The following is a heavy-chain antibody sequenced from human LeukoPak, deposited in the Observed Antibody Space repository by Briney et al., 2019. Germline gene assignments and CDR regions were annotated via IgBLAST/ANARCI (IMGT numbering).Heavy chain of an antibody. CDR3: ASRDIAVVPAAPFDY. CDR2: IIPIFGTA. V-gene: IGHV1-69*01. Sequence: SVKVSCKASGGTFSSYAISWVRQAPGQGLEWMGGIIPIFGTANYAQKFQGRVTITADESTSTAYMELSSLRSEDTAVYYCASRDIAVVPAAPFDYWGQGTLVTVSS. CDR1: GGTFSSYA. J-gene: IGHJ4*02. D-gene: IGHD2-2*01.